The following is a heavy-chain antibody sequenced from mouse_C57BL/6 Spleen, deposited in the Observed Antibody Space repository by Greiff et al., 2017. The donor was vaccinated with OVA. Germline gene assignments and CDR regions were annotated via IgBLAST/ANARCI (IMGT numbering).Heavy chain of an antibody. J-gene: IGHJ2*01. Sequence: QVQLQQSGAELVRPGASVTLSCKASGYTFTDYEMHWVKQTPVHGLEWIGAIDPETGGTAYNQKFKGKAILTADKSSRKAYMELRSLTSEDAAVYYCTRGIDDGYYGGYWGQGTTLTVSS. CDR2: IDPETGGT. D-gene: IGHD2-3*01. CDR1: GYTFTDYE. CDR3: TRGIDDGYYGGY. V-gene: IGHV1-15*01.